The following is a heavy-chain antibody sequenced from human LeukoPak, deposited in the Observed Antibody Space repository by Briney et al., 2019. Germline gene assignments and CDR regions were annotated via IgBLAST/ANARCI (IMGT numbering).Heavy chain of an antibody. Sequence: SETLSLTCAVYGGSFSGYYWSWLRQPPGKGLEWIGSIYYSGNTYYNASLKSRVTISVDTSKNQFSLKLSSVTAADTAVYYCARQTGSGLFSLPGGQGTLVTVSS. CDR3: ARQTGSGLFSLP. V-gene: IGHV4-34*01. CDR1: GGSFSGYY. CDR2: IYYSGNT. D-gene: IGHD3-10*01. J-gene: IGHJ4*02.